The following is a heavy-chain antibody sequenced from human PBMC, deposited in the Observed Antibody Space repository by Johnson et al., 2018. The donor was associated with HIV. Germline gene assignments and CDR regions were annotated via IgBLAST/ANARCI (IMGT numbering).Heavy chain of an antibody. CDR3: AREGGTFYDSSGSLAFDI. CDR1: GFTFSSYA. V-gene: IGHV3-48*04. J-gene: IGHJ3*02. D-gene: IGHD3-22*01. CDR2: ISSGGRTI. Sequence: MQLVESVGGVVQPGRSLRLSCAASGFTFSSYAMHWVRQAPGKGLEWVSYISSGGRTIYYADSVKGRFTISRDNAKNSLYLQMNSLRAEDGAVYYCAREGGTFYDSSGSLAFDIWGQGTMVAVSS.